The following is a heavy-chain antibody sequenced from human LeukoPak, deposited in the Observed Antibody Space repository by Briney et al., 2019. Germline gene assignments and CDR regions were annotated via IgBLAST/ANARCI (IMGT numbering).Heavy chain of an antibody. J-gene: IGHJ3*02. CDR1: GGTFSSYA. D-gene: IGHD3-3*01. V-gene: IGHV1-69*04. CDR2: IIPILGIA. Sequence: ASVKVSCKASGGTFSSYAISWVRQAPGQGLEWMGRIIPILGIANYAQKFQGRVTITADKSTITAYMELSRLRSEDTAVYYCARGGRAFTIFGVVISGYAFDIWGQGTMVTVSS. CDR3: ARGGRAFTIFGVVISGYAFDI.